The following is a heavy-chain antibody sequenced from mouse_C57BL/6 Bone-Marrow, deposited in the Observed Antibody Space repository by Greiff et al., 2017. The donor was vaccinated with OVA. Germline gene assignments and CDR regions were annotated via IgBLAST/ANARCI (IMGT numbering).Heavy chain of an antibody. J-gene: IGHJ1*03. Sequence: QVQLKQPGAELVKPGASVKLSCKASGYTFTSYWMHWVKQRPGRGLEWIGRIDPNSGGTKYNEKFKSKATLTVDKPSSTAYMQLSSLTSEDSAVYYCARHYYGSSFFWYFDVWGTGTTVTVSS. CDR2: IDPNSGGT. D-gene: IGHD1-1*01. CDR1: GYTFTSYW. V-gene: IGHV1-72*01. CDR3: ARHYYGSSFFWYFDV.